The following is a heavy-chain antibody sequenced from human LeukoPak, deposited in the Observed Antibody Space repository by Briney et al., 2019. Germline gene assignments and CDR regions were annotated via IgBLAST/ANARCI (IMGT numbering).Heavy chain of an antibody. CDR1: GGSISSYY. V-gene: IGHV4-59*01. CDR3: ARYGSGWYEGYFEH. J-gene: IGHJ4*01. CDR2: IYYSGST. Sequence: PAETLSLTCTVSGGSISSYYWSWIRQPPGKGLEWIGYIYYSGSTNYNPSLKSRVTISVDTSKNQFSLKLKSVTAADTAVYYCARYGSGWYEGYFEHWGQGNLFSVSS. D-gene: IGHD6-19*01.